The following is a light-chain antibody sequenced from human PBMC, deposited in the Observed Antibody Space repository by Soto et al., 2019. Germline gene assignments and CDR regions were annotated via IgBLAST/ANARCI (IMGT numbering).Light chain of an antibody. CDR2: EVS. Sequence: QSVLTQPASVSGSPEQSITISCTGTSSDVGGYNYVSWYQQHPGKAPKLIIFEVSYRPSGISNRFSASKSGDTASLTISGLQADDEADYYCCSYTDSRTHIFGSGTKVTVL. CDR3: CSYTDSRTHI. V-gene: IGLV2-14*01. J-gene: IGLJ1*01. CDR1: SSDVGGYNY.